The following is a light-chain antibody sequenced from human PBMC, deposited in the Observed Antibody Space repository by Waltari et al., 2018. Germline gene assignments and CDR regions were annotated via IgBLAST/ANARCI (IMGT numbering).Light chain of an antibody. J-gene: IGLJ2*01. CDR1: SSNIGGNY. CDR2: NNK. CDR3: AAWDDSLGGLV. Sequence: QSVLTQPPPASGTPGQRVSISCSGSSSNIGGNYVYWYLQVPGTAPKLLIYNNKERPSGVSDRFSGSKSGTSASLAISGLRSEDEADYYCAAWDDSLGGLVFGGGTKVTVL. V-gene: IGLV1-47*01.